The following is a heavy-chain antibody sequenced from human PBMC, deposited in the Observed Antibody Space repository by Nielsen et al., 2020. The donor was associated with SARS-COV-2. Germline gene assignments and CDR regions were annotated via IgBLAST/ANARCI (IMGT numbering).Heavy chain of an antibody. CDR2: IRYDGSNK. CDR1: GFTFSSYG. V-gene: IGHV3-30*02. CDR3: TTDYDILTGHRGMDV. D-gene: IGHD3-9*01. Sequence: GESLKISCAASGFTFSSYGMHWVRQAPGKGLEWVAFIRYDGSNKYYADSVKGRFTISRDNSKNTLYLQMNSLRAEDTAVYYCTTDYDILTGHRGMDVWGQGTTVTVSS. J-gene: IGHJ6*02.